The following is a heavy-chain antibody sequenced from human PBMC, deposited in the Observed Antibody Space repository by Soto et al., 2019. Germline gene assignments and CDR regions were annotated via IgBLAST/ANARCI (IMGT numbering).Heavy chain of an antibody. J-gene: IGHJ4*02. V-gene: IGHV2-5*02. CDR2: IYWDDDK. Sequence: QITLKESGPTLVKPTQTLTLTCTFSGFSLSSTRMAVGWIRQPPGKALEWLALIYWDDDKRYSPFLKSRLTITQHTSKNQVVLTMSNIDPVDTARYYCAHIVVAGLGYYFDYWGQGTLVTVSS. CDR3: AHIVVAGLGYYFDY. CDR1: GFSLSSTRMA. D-gene: IGHD6-19*01.